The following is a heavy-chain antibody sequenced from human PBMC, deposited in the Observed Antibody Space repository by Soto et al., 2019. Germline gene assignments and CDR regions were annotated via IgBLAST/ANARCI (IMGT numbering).Heavy chain of an antibody. J-gene: IGHJ4*02. CDR2: IYWDDDK. Sequence: QITLKESGPPLVKPTQTLTLTCTFSGFSLSTSGVGVGWIRQPPGKALEWLALIYWDDDKRYSPSLKSRLTITKDTSKNQVVLTMTNMDPVDTATYYCAHSLKGDFEVPANHFDYWGQGTLVTVSS. D-gene: IGHD2-2*01. CDR1: GFSLSTSGVG. CDR3: AHSLKGDFEVPANHFDY. V-gene: IGHV2-5*02.